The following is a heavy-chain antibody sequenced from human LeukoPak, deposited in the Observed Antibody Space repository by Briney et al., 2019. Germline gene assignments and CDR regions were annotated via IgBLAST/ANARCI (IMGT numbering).Heavy chain of an antibody. Sequence: GASLRLSCAASGFTFSNYAMSWVRQAPGKGLEWVSVIYSGGSTYYADSVKGRFTISRDNSKNTLYLQMNSLRAEDTAVYYCARYWGLDWFDPWGQGTLVTVSS. D-gene: IGHD2-8*02. CDR1: GFTFSNYA. J-gene: IGHJ5*02. V-gene: IGHV3-53*01. CDR3: ARYWGLDWFDP. CDR2: IYSGGST.